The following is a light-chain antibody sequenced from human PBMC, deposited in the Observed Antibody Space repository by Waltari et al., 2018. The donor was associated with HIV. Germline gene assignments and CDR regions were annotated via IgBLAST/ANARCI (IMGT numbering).Light chain of an antibody. CDR3: SSYTSSSTLYVV. J-gene: IGLJ2*01. CDR2: EVS. Sequence: QSSLTQPASVSGSPGQSITISCTGTSSYVGGYNYVSWYQQHPGKAPNLIIYEVSNRPAGVSNRFAGSTSGNTASLTISGLQAEDEADYYCSSYTSSSTLYVVFGGGTKLTVL. V-gene: IGLV2-14*01. CDR1: SSYVGGYNY.